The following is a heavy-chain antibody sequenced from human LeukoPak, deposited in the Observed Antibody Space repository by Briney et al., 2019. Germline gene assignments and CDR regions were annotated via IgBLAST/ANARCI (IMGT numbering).Heavy chain of an antibody. V-gene: IGHV4-30-2*01. CDR1: GGSISSGGYY. Sequence: PSETLSLTCTVSGGSISSGGYYWSWIRQPPGKGLEWIGYIYHSGSTYYNPSLKSRVTISVDRSKNQFSLKLSSVTAADTAVYYCASPSFPIAAGDYYYMDVRGKGTTVTVSS. D-gene: IGHD6-13*01. CDR2: IYHSGST. J-gene: IGHJ6*03. CDR3: ASPSFPIAAGDYYYMDV.